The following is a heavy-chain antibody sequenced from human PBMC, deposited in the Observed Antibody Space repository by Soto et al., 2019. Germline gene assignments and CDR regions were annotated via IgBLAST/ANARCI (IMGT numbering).Heavy chain of an antibody. CDR2: IYYSGRT. CDR1: GGSISRGGYF. V-gene: IGHV4-31*03. D-gene: IGHD3-10*01. CDR3: ARIRDYYRFIDY. J-gene: IGHJ4*02. Sequence: QVHLQESGPGLVKPSQTLSLTCTVSGGSISRGGYFLTWIRQLPGKGLEGIGYIYYSGRTYYNPSLKSRLSISVDTSTNQFSLKRYTVTAADTAVYYCARIRDYYRFIDYWRQGALVTVSS.